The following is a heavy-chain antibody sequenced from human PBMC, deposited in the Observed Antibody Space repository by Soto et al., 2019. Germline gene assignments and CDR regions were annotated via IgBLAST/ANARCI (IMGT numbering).Heavy chain of an antibody. V-gene: IGHV3-48*02. J-gene: IGHJ6*02. CDR3: ARDPPSCCSPGPKHYYYYYGMDV. D-gene: IGHD2-15*01. CDR2: ISSSSSTI. Sequence: GGSLRLSCAASGFTFSSYSMNWVRQAPGKGLEWVSYISSSSSTIYYADSVKGRFTISRDNAKNSLYLQMNSLRDEDTAVYYCARDPPSCCSPGPKHYYYYYGMDVWGQGTTVTVSS. CDR1: GFTFSSYS.